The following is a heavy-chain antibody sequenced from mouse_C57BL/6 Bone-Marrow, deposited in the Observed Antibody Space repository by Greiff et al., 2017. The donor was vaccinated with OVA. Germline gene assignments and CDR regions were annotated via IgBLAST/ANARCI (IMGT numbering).Heavy chain of an antibody. J-gene: IGHJ4*01. Sequence: QVQLQQSGAELVKPGASVKLSCKASGYNFTSYWMQWVKQRPGQGLEWIGEIAPSDSYTNYNQKFKGKATWTVDTSSSTAYMQLSSLTSVDSSVYYCAIDYDYAMDYWGQGTSVTVSS. CDR3: AIDYDYAMDY. CDR2: IAPSDSYT. CDR1: GYNFTSYW. D-gene: IGHD2-4*01. V-gene: IGHV1-50*01.